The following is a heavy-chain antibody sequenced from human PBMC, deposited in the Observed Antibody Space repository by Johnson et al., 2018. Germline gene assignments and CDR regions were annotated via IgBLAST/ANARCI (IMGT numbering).Heavy chain of an antibody. V-gene: IGHV3-48*02. D-gene: IGHD2-2*02. CDR2: ISSSGTTT. CDR3: ASGGSYTSCYRTDYFQH. Sequence: VQLVESGGGLVQPGGSLRLSCAASGFTFDGFSMNWVRHAPGKGLEWVTHISSSGTTTYYADSVRGRFTISRDNAKNSLYLQVNSLRDEDTAVYYCASGGSYTSCYRTDYFQHWGQGTLVTVSS. CDR1: GFTFDGFS. J-gene: IGHJ1*01.